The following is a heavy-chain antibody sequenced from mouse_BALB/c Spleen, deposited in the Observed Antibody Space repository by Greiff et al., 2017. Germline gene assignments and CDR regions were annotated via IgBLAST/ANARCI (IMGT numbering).Heavy chain of an antibody. CDR1: GYSITSGYY. V-gene: IGHV3-6*02. CDR2: ISYDGSN. D-gene: IGHD1-1*01. J-gene: IGHJ3*01. Sequence: EVQLQQSGPGLVKPSQSLSLTCSVTGYSITSGYYWNWIRQFPGNKLEWMGYISYDGSNNYNPSLKNRISITRDTSKNQFFLKLNSVTTEDTATYYCARNYYGSSWAWFAYWGQGTLVTVSA. CDR3: ARNYYGSSWAWFAY.